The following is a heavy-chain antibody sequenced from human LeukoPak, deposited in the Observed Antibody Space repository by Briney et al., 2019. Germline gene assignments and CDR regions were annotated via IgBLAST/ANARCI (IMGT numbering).Heavy chain of an antibody. J-gene: IGHJ5*02. CDR2: IYDSGST. Sequence: SETLSLTCTASGGSLSSYSWSWIRQSPGKGLEWIGYIYDSGSTNYNPSHKSRVTISVDTSKNQFSLKLSSVTAADTAVYYCARGGPLQSELVNWFDPWGQGTLVTVSS. V-gene: IGHV4-59*01. CDR1: GGSLSSYS. D-gene: IGHD4-11*01. CDR3: ARGGPLQSELVNWFDP.